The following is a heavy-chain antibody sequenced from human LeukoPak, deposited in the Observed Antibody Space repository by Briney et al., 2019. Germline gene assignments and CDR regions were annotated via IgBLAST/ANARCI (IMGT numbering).Heavy chain of an antibody. CDR2: IATGGDT. J-gene: IGHJ3*01. D-gene: IGHD4-17*01. Sequence: GGSLTLSCAASGCTFSDYDMNWVRQATGTGLEWVSTIATGGDTYYPDCVKGRFTISRLNAKNSLYLQMNSLRAGDTAVYYCARDSADYGDAFDVWGQGTLVTVSS. V-gene: IGHV3-13*01. CDR1: GCTFSDYD. CDR3: ARDSADYGDAFDV.